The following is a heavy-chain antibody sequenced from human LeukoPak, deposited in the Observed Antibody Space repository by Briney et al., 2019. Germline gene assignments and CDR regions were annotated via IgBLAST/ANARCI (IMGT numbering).Heavy chain of an antibody. D-gene: IGHD3-22*01. CDR3: TREDRPFCPFAY. V-gene: IGHV4-4*02. CDR1: GGSIDITNY. CDR2: ISHDGTT. J-gene: IGHJ4*02. Sequence: PSETLSLTCGVSGGSIDITNYWSWVRQAPGKGLEWIGEISHDGTTNYNPSLRSRVAMSLDRANNQSSLSLTSVTAADTAVYYCTREDRPFCPFAYWGQGVLVTVSS.